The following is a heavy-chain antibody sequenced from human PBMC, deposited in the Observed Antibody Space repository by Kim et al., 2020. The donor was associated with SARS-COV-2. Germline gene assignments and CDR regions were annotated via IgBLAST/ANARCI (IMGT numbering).Heavy chain of an antibody. V-gene: IGHV3-7*01. D-gene: IGHD6-13*01. CDR3: ARRGVYSSSWYNWFDP. CDR2: IKQDGSEK. J-gene: IGHJ5*02. CDR1: GFTFSSYW. Sequence: GGSLRLSCAASGFTFSSYWMSWVRQAPGKGLEWVANIKQDGSEKYYVDSVKGRFTISRDNAKNSLYLQMNSLRAEDTAVYYCARRGVYSSSWYNWFDPWGQGTLVTVSS.